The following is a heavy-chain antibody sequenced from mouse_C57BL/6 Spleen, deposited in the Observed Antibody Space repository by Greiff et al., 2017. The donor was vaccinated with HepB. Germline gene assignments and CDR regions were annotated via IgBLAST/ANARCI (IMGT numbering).Heavy chain of an antibody. CDR2: ISDGGSYT. CDR1: GFTFSSYA. Sequence: EVKLMESGGGLVKPGGSLKLSCAASGFTFSSYAMSWVRQTPEKRLEWVATISDGGSYTYYPDNVKGRFTISRDNAKNNLYLQMSHLKSEDTAMYYCARESYAMDYWGQGTSVTVSS. V-gene: IGHV5-4*01. CDR3: ARESYAMDY. J-gene: IGHJ4*01.